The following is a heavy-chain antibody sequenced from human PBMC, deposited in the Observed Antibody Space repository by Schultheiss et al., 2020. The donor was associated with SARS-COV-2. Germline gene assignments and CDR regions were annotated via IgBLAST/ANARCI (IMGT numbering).Heavy chain of an antibody. V-gene: IGHV3-48*01. Sequence: GESLKISCTASGFTFSSYSMNWVRQAPGKGLEWVSYISSSGSTIYYADSVKGRFTISRDNSKNTLYLQMNSLRAEDTAVYYCANHLIVGATYFDYWGQGTLVTVSS. J-gene: IGHJ4*02. CDR3: ANHLIVGATYFDY. CDR1: GFTFSSYS. D-gene: IGHD1-26*01. CDR2: ISSSGSTI.